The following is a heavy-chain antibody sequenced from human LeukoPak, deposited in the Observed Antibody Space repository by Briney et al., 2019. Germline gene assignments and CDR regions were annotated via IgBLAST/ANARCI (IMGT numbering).Heavy chain of an antibody. D-gene: IGHD3-10*01. CDR3: AKDSGVPGGYFDY. Sequence: GGSLRLSCAASGFTFSSYGMHWVRQAPGKGLEWVAVISYDGSNKYYADSVKGRLTISRDNSKNTLYLQMNSLRAEDTAVYYCAKDSGVPGGYFDYWGQGTLVTVSS. J-gene: IGHJ4*02. CDR1: GFTFSSYG. CDR2: ISYDGSNK. V-gene: IGHV3-30*18.